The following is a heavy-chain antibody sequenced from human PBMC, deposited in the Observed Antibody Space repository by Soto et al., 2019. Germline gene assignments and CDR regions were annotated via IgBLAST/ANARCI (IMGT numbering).Heavy chain of an antibody. Sequence: QVQLVQSGAEVKKPGSSVKVSCKTSGGTFSSYAISWVRQAPGQGLEWMGGIIPIFGTANYAQKFQGRVTITADESTSTAYMELSSLRSEDTAVYYCARDRVEGYSGSYSGDYWGQGTLVTVSS. CDR1: GGTFSSYA. CDR2: IIPIFGTA. J-gene: IGHJ4*02. D-gene: IGHD1-26*01. CDR3: ARDRVEGYSGSYSGDY. V-gene: IGHV1-69*01.